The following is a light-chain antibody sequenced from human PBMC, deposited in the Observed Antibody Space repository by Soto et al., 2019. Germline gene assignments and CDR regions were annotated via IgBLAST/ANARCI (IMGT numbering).Light chain of an antibody. J-gene: IGLJ3*02. CDR2: DVS. Sequence: QSALTQPASVSGSPGQSITISCTGTSSDVGGYNFVSWYQQHPGKAPKLLIYDVSNRPSVVSNRFSGSKSGNTASLTISGLQAEDEADYYRNSYTSSSNLVFGGGTKVTVL. CDR1: SSDVGGYNF. V-gene: IGLV2-14*01. CDR3: NSYTSSSNLV.